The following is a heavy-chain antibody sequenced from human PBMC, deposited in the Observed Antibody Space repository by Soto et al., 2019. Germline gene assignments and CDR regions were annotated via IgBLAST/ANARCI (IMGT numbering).Heavy chain of an antibody. V-gene: IGHV1-69*12. CDR3: ARDGASSSCYSCFYYGMDV. J-gene: IGHJ6*02. D-gene: IGHD6-13*01. CDR2: IIPIFGTA. CDR1: GGTFSSYA. Sequence: QVQLVQSGAEVKKPGSSVKVSCKASGGTFSSYAISWVRQAPGQGLEWMGGIIPIFGTANYAQKFQGRVTITADESTSTAYMELSSLRSEYTAVYYCARDGASSSCYSCFYYGMDVWAQGTTVTVSS.